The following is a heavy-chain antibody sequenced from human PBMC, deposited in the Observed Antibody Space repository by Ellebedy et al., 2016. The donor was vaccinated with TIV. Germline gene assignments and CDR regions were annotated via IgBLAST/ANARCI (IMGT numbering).Heavy chain of an antibody. CDR1: GFAFSNYG. J-gene: IGHJ4*02. CDR3: AKPHDGSGSFRPFDF. CDR2: ISSSADGP. D-gene: IGHD3-22*01. Sequence: GGSLRLSCAASGFAFSNYGMSWVRQAPGEGLEWVSAISSSADGPNYADSVKGRFTISRDNSKNTLYLQMSSLRVEDTAVYYYAKPHDGSGSFRPFDFWGQGTLVTVSS. V-gene: IGHV3-23*01.